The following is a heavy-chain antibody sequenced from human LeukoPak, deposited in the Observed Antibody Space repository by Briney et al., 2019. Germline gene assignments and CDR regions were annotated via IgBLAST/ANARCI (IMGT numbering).Heavy chain of an antibody. CDR2: ISDIGSI. Sequence: SETLSLTCTVSGGSISSYYWSWLRQPPGKGLEWIAYISDIGSINYNPSLKSRVTISLDTSKNQFTLKLSSVTAADTAVYYCAGHHPRNTVDFWGQGTLVTVSS. V-gene: IGHV4-59*08. CDR3: AGHHPRNTVDF. D-gene: IGHD2/OR15-2a*01. CDR1: GGSISSYY. J-gene: IGHJ4*02.